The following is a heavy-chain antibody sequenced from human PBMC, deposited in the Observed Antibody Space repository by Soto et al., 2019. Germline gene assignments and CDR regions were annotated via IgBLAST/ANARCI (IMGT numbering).Heavy chain of an antibody. J-gene: IGHJ5*02. CDR1: GGSISSSNW. Sequence: SETLSLTCAVSGGSISSSNWWSWVRQPPGKGLEWIGEIYHSGSTNYNPSLKSRVTISVDKSKNQFSLKLSSVTAADTAVYYCARLLIVGATWFDPWGQGTLVTVSS. D-gene: IGHD1-26*01. CDR3: ARLLIVGATWFDP. V-gene: IGHV4-4*02. CDR2: IYHSGST.